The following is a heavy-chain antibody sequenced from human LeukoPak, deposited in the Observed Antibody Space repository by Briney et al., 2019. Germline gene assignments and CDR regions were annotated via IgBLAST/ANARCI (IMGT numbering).Heavy chain of an antibody. CDR3: ARRSSSGWYLDREGYYFDY. J-gene: IGHJ4*02. V-gene: IGHV4-59*08. CDR2: IYYSGST. Sequence: PSETLSLTCTVSGGSISSYYWSWIRQPPGKGLEWIGYIYYSGSTNYNPSLKSRVTISVDTSKNQFSLKLSSVTAADTAVYYCARRSSSGWYLDREGYYFDYWGQGTLVTVSS. CDR1: GGSISSYY. D-gene: IGHD6-19*01.